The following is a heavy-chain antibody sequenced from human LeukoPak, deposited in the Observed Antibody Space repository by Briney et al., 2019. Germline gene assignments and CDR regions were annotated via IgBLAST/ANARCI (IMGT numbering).Heavy chain of an antibody. D-gene: IGHD3-3*01. Sequence: GGSLRLSCSASGFTFSNYGMSWVRQAPGKGLEWVSGIHGSSGSTYYADPVKGRSTISRDNSKNTLYLQMNSLRAEDTAVYYCARGYDFWSGYSFDYWGQGTLVTVSS. CDR2: IHGSSGST. J-gene: IGHJ4*02. CDR1: GFTFSNYG. CDR3: ARGYDFWSGYSFDY. V-gene: IGHV3-23*01.